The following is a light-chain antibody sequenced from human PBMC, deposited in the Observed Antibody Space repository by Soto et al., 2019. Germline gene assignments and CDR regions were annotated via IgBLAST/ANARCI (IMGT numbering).Light chain of an antibody. J-gene: IGKJ4*01. Sequence: EIVMTQSPAALSVSPGEEATLSCRASQTVTTRYLAWYQQRPGQSPRLLIYGASNRATGIPERFSGSGSGTDSTLTISGLEPQDFAVYYCQQYANSPLTFGGGTKVDIK. V-gene: IGKV3-20*01. CDR3: QQYANSPLT. CDR1: QTVTTRY. CDR2: GAS.